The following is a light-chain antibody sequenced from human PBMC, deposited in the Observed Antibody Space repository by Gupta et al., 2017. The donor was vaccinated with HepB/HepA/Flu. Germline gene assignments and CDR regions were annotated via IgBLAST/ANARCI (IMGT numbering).Light chain of an antibody. CDR3: LLSYSGPSWV. Sequence: QAVVTQEPSLTVSPGGTGTLTCGSSTGAVTSDHYPYWFQQKPGQAPRTLIYDTTNKNSWTPARFSGSLLGGKAALTLSGAQPEDEAEYYCLLSYSGPSWVFGGGTKLTVL. CDR1: TGAVTSDHY. V-gene: IGLV7-46*01. J-gene: IGLJ3*02. CDR2: DTT.